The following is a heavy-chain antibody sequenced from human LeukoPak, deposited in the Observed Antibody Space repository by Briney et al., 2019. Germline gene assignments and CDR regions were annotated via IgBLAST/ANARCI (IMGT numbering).Heavy chain of an antibody. Sequence: SETLSLTCAVYGGSFSGYYWSWIRQPPGKGLEWIGEINHSGSTNYNPSLKGRVTISVDTSKNQFSLKLSSVTAADTAVYYCASISSSSGPTEPPTFDPWGQGTLVTVSS. D-gene: IGHD6-6*01. CDR3: ASISSSSGPTEPPTFDP. J-gene: IGHJ5*02. CDR1: GGSFSGYY. V-gene: IGHV4-34*01. CDR2: INHSGST.